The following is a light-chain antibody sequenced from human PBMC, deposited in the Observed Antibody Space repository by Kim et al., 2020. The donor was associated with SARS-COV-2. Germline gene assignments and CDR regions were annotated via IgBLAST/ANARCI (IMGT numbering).Light chain of an antibody. J-gene: IGLJ3*02. CDR3: QVWDSSSMHWV. V-gene: IGLV3-21*04. CDR2: YDT. CDR1: RMEVRG. Sequence: AQGQTASSTCRGDRMEVRGVHWCLQKPGQAPVLIISYDTDRPSGVPERFSGSKFDNTATLTISRVEAGDEADYCCQVWDSSSMHWVFGGGTQLTVL.